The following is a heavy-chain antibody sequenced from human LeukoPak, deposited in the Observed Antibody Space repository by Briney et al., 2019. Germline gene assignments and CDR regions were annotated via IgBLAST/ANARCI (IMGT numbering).Heavy chain of an antibody. V-gene: IGHV3-7*01. CDR1: EFPFNNYW. CDR2: IKQDGSES. Sequence: GGSLRLSCADSEFPFNNYWMIWVRQAPGKGLEWVATIKQDGSESYYVDSVKGRFTISRDNAKNSLYLQMTNLRAEDTSVYYCARDNSGTYYLSAFDYWGQGTLVTVSS. CDR3: ARDNSGTYYLSAFDY. D-gene: IGHD1-26*01. J-gene: IGHJ4*02.